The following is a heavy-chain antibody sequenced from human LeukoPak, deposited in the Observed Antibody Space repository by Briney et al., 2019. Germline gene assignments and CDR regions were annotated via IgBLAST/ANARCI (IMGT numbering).Heavy chain of an antibody. CDR2: IYAGGST. CDR3: ARVRFYYYYMDV. CDR1: GFTVSSNY. V-gene: IGHV3-66*02. Sequence: GGPLRLSCAASGFTVSSNYMSWVRQAPGKGLEWVSVIYAGGSTYYAGSVKGRFTISRDNSKNTLYLQMNSLRTEDTAVYYCARVRFYYYYMDVWGKGTTVTVSS. J-gene: IGHJ6*03.